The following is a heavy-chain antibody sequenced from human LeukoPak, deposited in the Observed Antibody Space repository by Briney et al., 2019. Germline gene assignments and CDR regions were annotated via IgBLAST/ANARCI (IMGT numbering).Heavy chain of an antibody. CDR3: AKPVLPMVRGWGAFDI. CDR1: GFTFSSYA. D-gene: IGHD3-10*01. Sequence: PGGSLRLSCAASGFTFSSYAMSWVRQAPGKGLEWVSAISGSGGSTYYADSVKGRFTISRDNSKNTLYLQMNSLRAEDTAVYYCAKPVLPMVRGWGAFDIWGQGTMVTVSS. J-gene: IGHJ3*02. CDR2: ISGSGGST. V-gene: IGHV3-23*01.